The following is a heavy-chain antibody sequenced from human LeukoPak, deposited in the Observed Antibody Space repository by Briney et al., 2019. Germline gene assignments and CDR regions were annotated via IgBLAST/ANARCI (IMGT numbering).Heavy chain of an antibody. CDR2: INPSGGAT. CDR3: ARVLWFGELPRHD. Sequence: ASVKVSCKTSGYTFTTYHMHWVRQAPGQGLEWMGIINPSGGATTYAQKFQGGVTMTRDTSTSTVYMELSSLTSEDTAVYYCARVLWFGELPRHDWGQGTLVTVSS. D-gene: IGHD3-10*01. CDR1: GYTFTTYH. J-gene: IGHJ4*02. V-gene: IGHV1-46*01.